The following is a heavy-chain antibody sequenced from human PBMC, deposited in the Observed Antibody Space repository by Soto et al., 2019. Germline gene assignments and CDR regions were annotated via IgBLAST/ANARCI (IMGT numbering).Heavy chain of an antibody. Sequence: QVQLVQSGAEEQKPGASVQVSCKASGYTFTSYAMHWVRQAPGQRFEWMGWINAGNGNTKYSQKFQGRVTITRDTSASTAYMELSSLRSEDTAVYYCARSSGYGGYYFDCWGQETLVTVS. D-gene: IGHD3-22*01. CDR2: INAGNGNT. V-gene: IGHV1-3*05. J-gene: IGHJ4*02. CDR1: GYTFTSYA. CDR3: ARSSGYGGYYFDC.